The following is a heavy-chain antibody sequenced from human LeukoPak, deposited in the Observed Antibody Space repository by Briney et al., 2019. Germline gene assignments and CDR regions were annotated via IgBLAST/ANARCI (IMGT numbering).Heavy chain of an antibody. CDR3: ARRAAAGTFLYYGMDV. Sequence: GGSLRLSCAASGFTFSSYSMNWVRQAPGKGLEWVSYISSSSSTIYYADSVKGRFTISRDNAKNSLYLQMNSLRAEDTAVYYCARRAAAGTFLYYGMDVWGQGTTVTVSS. CDR1: GFTFSSYS. D-gene: IGHD6-13*01. CDR2: ISSSSSTI. V-gene: IGHV3-48*04. J-gene: IGHJ6*02.